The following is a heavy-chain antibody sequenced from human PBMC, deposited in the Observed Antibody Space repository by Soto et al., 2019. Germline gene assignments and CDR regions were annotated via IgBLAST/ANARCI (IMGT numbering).Heavy chain of an antibody. CDR3: TRGSYCGGTSCYSGNIDS. Sequence: EVRLVESGGGLVKPGGSLRLSCAASGFPFTTYYMNWVRQAPGRGLEWVSSISSSSSYIYYAESVKGRFTVSRDNAKNSLFLQMSSLRGEDAAVYYCTRGSYCGGTSCYSGNIDSWGQGTLVTVSS. CDR1: GFPFTTYY. CDR2: ISSSSSYI. V-gene: IGHV3-21*01. J-gene: IGHJ4*02. D-gene: IGHD2-2*02.